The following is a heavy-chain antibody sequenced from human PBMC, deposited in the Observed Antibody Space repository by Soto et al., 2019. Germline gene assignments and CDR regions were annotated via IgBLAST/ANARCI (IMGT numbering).Heavy chain of an antibody. V-gene: IGHV1-69*13. Sequence: SVKVSCKASGGTFSSYAISWVRQAPGQGLEWMGGIIPIFGTANYAQKFQGRVTITADESTSTAYMELSSLRSEDTAVYYCARALNTVDILATPPYYYYGMDVWAQGTTVTVSS. J-gene: IGHJ6*02. CDR3: ARALNTVDILATPPYYYYGMDV. D-gene: IGHD5-12*01. CDR2: IIPIFGTA. CDR1: GGTFSSYA.